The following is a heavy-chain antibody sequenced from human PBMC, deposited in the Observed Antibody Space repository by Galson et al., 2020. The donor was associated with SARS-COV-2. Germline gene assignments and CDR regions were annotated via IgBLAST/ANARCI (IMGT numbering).Heavy chain of an antibody. D-gene: IGHD5-18*01. CDR2: IYYSGST. CDR1: GGSISSGGYY. CDR3: ARSVDTAMVTIGFDY. Sequence: SETLSLTCTVSGGSISSGGYYWSWIRQHPGKGLEWIGYIYYSGSTYYNPSLKSRVTISVDTSKNQFSLKLSSVTAADTAVYYCARSVDTAMVTIGFDYWGQGTLVTVSS. V-gene: IGHV4-31*03. J-gene: IGHJ4*02.